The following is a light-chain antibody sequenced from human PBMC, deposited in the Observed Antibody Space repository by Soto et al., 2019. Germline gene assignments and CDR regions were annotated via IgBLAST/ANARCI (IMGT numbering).Light chain of an antibody. V-gene: IGLV2-8*01. CDR1: SSDIGAYNY. CDR3: SSYAGSNDRWV. CDR2: EVS. J-gene: IGLJ3*02. Sequence: QSALTQPPSASGSPGQSVTISCTGTSSDIGAYNYVSWYQQHPGKAPKLMIHEVSKRPSGVPDRFYGSKSGNTASLTVSGLQAEDEADYYCSSYAGSNDRWVFGGGTKLPVL.